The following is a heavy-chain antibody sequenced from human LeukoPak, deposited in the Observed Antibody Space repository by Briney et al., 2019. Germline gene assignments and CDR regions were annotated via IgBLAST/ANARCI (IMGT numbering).Heavy chain of an antibody. D-gene: IGHD1-26*01. Sequence: GGSLRLSCAASGFTFSSYSMNWVRQAPGKGLEWVSSISSSSSYIYYADSVKGRFTISRDNAKNSLYLQTNSLRAEDTAVYYCARDFIVGAIYYYYYMDVWGKGTTVTVSS. V-gene: IGHV3-21*01. J-gene: IGHJ6*03. CDR3: ARDFIVGAIYYYYYMDV. CDR1: GFTFSSYS. CDR2: ISSSSSYI.